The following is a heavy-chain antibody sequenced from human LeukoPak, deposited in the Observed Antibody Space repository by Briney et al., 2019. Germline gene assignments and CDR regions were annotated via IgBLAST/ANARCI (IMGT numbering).Heavy chain of an antibody. V-gene: IGHV3-21*01. CDR2: ISSSSSYI. Sequence: NTGGSLRLSCAASGFTFSSYSMNWVRQAPGKGLEWVSSISSSSSYIYYADSVKGRFTISRDNAKNSLYLQMNRLRAEDTAVYYCARDSTVTTSDAFDIWGQGTMVTVSS. CDR1: GFTFSSYS. D-gene: IGHD4-17*01. CDR3: ARDSTVTTSDAFDI. J-gene: IGHJ3*02.